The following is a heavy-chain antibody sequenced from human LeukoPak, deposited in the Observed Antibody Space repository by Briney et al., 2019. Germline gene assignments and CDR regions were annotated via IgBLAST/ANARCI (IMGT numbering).Heavy chain of an antibody. V-gene: IGHV4-4*07. D-gene: IGHD3-3*01. CDR2: IYTSGST. Sequence: TSETLSLTCTVSGGSISSYYWSWIRQPAGKGLEWIGRIYTSGSTNYNPSLKSQVTMSVDTSKNQFSLKLSSVTAADTAVYYCARDPLEWLSYYFDYWGQGTLVTVSS. CDR3: ARDPLEWLSYYFDY. J-gene: IGHJ4*02. CDR1: GGSISSYY.